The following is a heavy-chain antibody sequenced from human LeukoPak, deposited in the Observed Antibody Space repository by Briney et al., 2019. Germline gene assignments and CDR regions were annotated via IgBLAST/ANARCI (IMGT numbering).Heavy chain of an antibody. CDR3: ARDYYDSSGYYLSSG. J-gene: IGHJ4*02. CDR2: ISAYNGNT. Sequence: ASVKVSCKASGYTFTSYGISWVRQAPGQGLEWMGWISAYNGNTNYAQKLQGRVTMTTDTSTSTAYMELRSLRSDDTAVYCCARDYYDSSGYYLSSGWGQGTLVTVSS. CDR1: GYTFTSYG. D-gene: IGHD3-22*01. V-gene: IGHV1-18*01.